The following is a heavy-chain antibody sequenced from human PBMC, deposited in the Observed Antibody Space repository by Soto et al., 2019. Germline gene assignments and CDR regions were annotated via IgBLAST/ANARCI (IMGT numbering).Heavy chain of an antibody. CDR1: GVSVSSSDYH. CDR2: ISYSGNT. Sequence: PSDTLSLTCTVSGVSVSSSDYHWSWIRQHPGKGLEWIGYISYSGNTYYNPSLNSRVTISVDASKSQFSLKVTSVTAADTAVYYCARAFPRAVVRGVLRSYFDDWGQGALVTVSS. V-gene: IGHV4-31*03. J-gene: IGHJ4*02. CDR3: ARAFPRAVVRGVLRSYFDD. D-gene: IGHD3-10*01.